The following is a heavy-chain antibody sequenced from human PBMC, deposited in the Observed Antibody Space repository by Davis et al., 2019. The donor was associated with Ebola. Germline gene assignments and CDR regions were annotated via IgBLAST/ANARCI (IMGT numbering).Heavy chain of an antibody. CDR1: EFTFSGSA. D-gene: IGHD1-1*01. J-gene: IGHJ4*02. CDR3: TSWVGTDLLDY. CDR2: IRSKANSYAT. V-gene: IGHV3-73*01. Sequence: GASLKISCAASEFTFSGSAMHWVRQASGKGLEWVGRIRSKANSYATAYAASLKGRFTISRDDSKNTAYLQMNSLKTEETAVYYCTSWVGTDLLDYWGQGAMVTVSS.